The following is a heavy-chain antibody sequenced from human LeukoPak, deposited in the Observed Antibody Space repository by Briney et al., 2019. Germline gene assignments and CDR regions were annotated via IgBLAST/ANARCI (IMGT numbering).Heavy chain of an antibody. V-gene: IGHV4-34*01. D-gene: IGHD2-2*01. CDR1: GGSFSGYY. CDR3: ARVRVSGYCSSTSCYVNYYYGMDV. CDR2: INHSGSA. Sequence: SETPSLTCAVYGGSFSGYYWSWIRQPPGKGLEWIGEINHSGSANYNPSLKSRVTISVDTSKNQFSLKLSSVTAADTAVYYCARVRVSGYCSSTSCYVNYYYGMDVWGKGTTVTVSS. J-gene: IGHJ6*04.